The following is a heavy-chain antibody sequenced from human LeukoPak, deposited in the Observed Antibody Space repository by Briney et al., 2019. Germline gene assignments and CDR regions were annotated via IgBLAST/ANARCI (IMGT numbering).Heavy chain of an antibody. CDR1: GFTFSSYA. Sequence: GRSLRLSCAASGFTFSSYAMHWVRQAPGKGLEWVAVISYDGSNKYYADSVKGRFTISRDNSKNTLYLQMNSLRAEDTAVYYCARVMGVVTAMAYDYWGQGTLVTVSS. J-gene: IGHJ4*02. CDR3: ARVMGVVTAMAYDY. CDR2: ISYDGSNK. D-gene: IGHD2-21*02. V-gene: IGHV3-30*04.